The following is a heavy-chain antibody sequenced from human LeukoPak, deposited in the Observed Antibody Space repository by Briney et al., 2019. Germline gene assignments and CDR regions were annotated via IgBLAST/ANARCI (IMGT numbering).Heavy chain of an antibody. CDR3: ARVIRSFGEFSFDY. D-gene: IGHD3-10*01. V-gene: IGHV1-2*02. CDR2: INPNSGGT. CDR1: GYTFTGYY. J-gene: IGHJ4*02. Sequence: ASVKVSCKASGYTFTGYYMHWVRQAPGQGLEWMGWINPNSGGTNYAQKFQGRVTMTRDTSISTAYMELSRLRSDDTAVYYCARVIRSFGEFSFDYWGQGTLVTVSS.